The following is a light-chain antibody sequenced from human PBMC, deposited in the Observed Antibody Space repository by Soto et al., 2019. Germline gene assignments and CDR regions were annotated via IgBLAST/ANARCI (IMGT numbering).Light chain of an antibody. J-gene: IGKJ1*01. CDR2: GAS. CDR3: QHYNNGPR. V-gene: IGKV3-15*01. CDR1: QTINNN. Sequence: ETVMTQSPATLSVSPGEGATLSCRASQTINNNLAWYQQKPGQAPRLLIDGASRRATGVPARFSGSGSGTEFTLTISSLQAEDFAVYYCQHYNNGPRFGQGTKVDVK.